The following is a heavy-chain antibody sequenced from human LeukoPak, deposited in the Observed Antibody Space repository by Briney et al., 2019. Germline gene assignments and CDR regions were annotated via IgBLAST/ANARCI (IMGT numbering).Heavy chain of an antibody. V-gene: IGHV3-74*01. CDR2: IDNDGSDT. CDR1: GFTFSNSW. CDR3: VRDRPHNWFDP. Sequence: GGSLRLSCEASGFTFSNSWMHWVRQAPGKGLVWVSRIDNDGSDTTYADSVRGRFTISRDNAKNTLYLQMDSLRAEDTAVYYCVRDRPHNWFDPWGQGTLVTVSS. D-gene: IGHD6-6*01. J-gene: IGHJ5*02.